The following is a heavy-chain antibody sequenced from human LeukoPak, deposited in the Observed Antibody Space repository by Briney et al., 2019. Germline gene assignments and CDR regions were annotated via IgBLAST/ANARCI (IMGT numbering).Heavy chain of an antibody. V-gene: IGHV4-59*01. J-gene: IGHJ4*02. CDR3: ARAYSSSSDYFDY. Sequence: SETLSLTCTVSGGSISSYYWSWIRQPPGKGLEWIGYIYYSGSTNYNPPLKSRVTISVDTSKNQISLKLSSVTAADTAVYYCARAYSSSSDYFDYWGQGTLVTVSS. CDR1: GGSISSYY. D-gene: IGHD6-6*01. CDR2: IYYSGST.